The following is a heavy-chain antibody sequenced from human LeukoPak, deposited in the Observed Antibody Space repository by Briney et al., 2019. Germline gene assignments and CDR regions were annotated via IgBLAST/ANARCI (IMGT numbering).Heavy chain of an antibody. J-gene: IGHJ4*02. V-gene: IGHV4-34*01. CDR1: GGSFSGYY. D-gene: IGHD4-11*01. CDR2: INHSGST. CDR3: ARETKKRAHDYRFDY. Sequence: ASETLSLTCAVYGGSFSGYYWSWIRQPPGKGLEWIGEINHSGSTNYNPSLKSRVTISVDTSKNQFSLKLSSVTAADTAVYYCARETKKRAHDYRFDYWGQGTLVTVSS.